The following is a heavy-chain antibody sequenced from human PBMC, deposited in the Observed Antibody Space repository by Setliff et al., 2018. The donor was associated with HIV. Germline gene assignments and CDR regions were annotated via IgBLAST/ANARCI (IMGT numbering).Heavy chain of an antibody. J-gene: IGHJ4*02. V-gene: IGHV4-61*05. D-gene: IGHD6-13*01. CDR2: VYYSGST. CDR3: ARGSSNTWYYYFDS. CDR1: GGSITSSSYF. Sequence: ASETLSLTCSVSGGSITSSSYFWAWIRQPPGMGLEWIGYVYYSGSTKYNPSLKSRVTMSVDTSKNQFSLKLSSVTAADTAVYYCARGSSNTWYYYFDSWGQGTLVTVSS.